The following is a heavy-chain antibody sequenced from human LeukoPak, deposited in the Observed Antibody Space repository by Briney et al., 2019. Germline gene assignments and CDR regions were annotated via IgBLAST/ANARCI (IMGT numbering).Heavy chain of an antibody. CDR3: ARGRGSRTGFNGDYLDY. V-gene: IGHV1-69*04. Sequence: SVKVSCKTSGGPFSSHAINWVRQAPGQGLEWVGRITPILGLRNYAQKFQGRVTITADKSTTTVSMDLTSLTSEDTAVYFCARGRGSRTGFNGDYLDYWGQGTLVTVTS. CDR2: ITPILGLR. D-gene: IGHD3/OR15-3a*01. J-gene: IGHJ4*02. CDR1: GGPFSSHA.